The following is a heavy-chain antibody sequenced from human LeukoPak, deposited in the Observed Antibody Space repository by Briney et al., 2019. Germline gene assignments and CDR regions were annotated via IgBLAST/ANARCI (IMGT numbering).Heavy chain of an antibody. V-gene: IGHV3-66*01. D-gene: IGHD3-16*01. CDR2: IYSGGST. J-gene: IGHJ4*02. CDR3: ARASQRGSYLDY. Sequence: GGSLRLSCAASGFTFSSYSMNWVRQAPGKGLEWVSVIYSGGSTYYADSVKGRFTISRDNSKNTLYLQMNSLRAEDTAVYYCARASQRGSYLDYWGQGTLVTVSS. CDR1: GFTFSSYS.